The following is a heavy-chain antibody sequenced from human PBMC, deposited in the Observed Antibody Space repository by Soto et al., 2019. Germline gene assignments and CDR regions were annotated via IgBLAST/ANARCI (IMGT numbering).Heavy chain of an antibody. CDR1: GYTFTSYA. V-gene: IGHV1-3*01. J-gene: IGHJ4*02. CDR2: INAGNGNT. D-gene: IGHD6-19*01. Sequence: GASVKVSCKASGYTFTSYAMHWVRQAPGQRLEWMGWINAGNGNTKYSQKFQGRVTITRDTSASTAYMELSSLRSEDTAVYYCAREAPSGIAVAGGDYWGQGTLVTVSS. CDR3: AREAPSGIAVAGGDY.